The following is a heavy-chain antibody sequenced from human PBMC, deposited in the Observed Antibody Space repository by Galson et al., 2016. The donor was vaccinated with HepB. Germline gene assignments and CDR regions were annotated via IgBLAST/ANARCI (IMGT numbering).Heavy chain of an antibody. D-gene: IGHD6-13*01. J-gene: IGHJ4*02. Sequence: SLRLSCAASGFTFRSYGMHWVRQAPGKGLEWVAVIWYDGSNKYCADSVKGRFTISRDNSKNTLYLQMNSLRAEDTAVYYCARRAGSSWYSDYWGQGTLVTVSS. V-gene: IGHV3-33*01. CDR2: IWYDGSNK. CDR3: ARRAGSSWYSDY. CDR1: GFTFRSYG.